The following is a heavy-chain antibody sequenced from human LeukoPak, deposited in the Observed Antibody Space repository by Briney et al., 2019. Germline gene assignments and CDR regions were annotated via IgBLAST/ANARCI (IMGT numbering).Heavy chain of an antibody. CDR1: GFTFSSYW. V-gene: IGHV3-7*01. J-gene: IGHJ6*02. CDR2: IKQDGSEK. D-gene: IGHD2-2*01. CDR3: ARGPYCSSTSCYNYGMDV. Sequence: GGSLRLSCAVSGFTFSSYWMSWVRQAPGRGLEWVANIKQDGSEKYYVDSVKGRFTISRDNAKNSLYLQMNSLRAEDTAVYYCARGPYCSSTSCYNYGMDVWGQGTTVTVSS.